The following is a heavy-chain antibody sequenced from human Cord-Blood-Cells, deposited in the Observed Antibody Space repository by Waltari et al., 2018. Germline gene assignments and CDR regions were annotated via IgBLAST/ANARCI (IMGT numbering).Heavy chain of an antibody. CDR3: AKLGSSSSYYYYYMDV. CDR2: ISGSGGST. V-gene: IGHV3-23*01. Sequence: EVQLLESGGGLVQPGGSLRLSCAASGFTFSSYAMSWVRQAPGKGLEWVSAISGSGGSTYYADSVKGRFTISRDNSKNTLYLQMNSLRAEDTAVYYCAKLGSSSSYYYYYMDVWGKGTTVTVSS. CDR1: GFTFSSYA. D-gene: IGHD6-6*01. J-gene: IGHJ6*03.